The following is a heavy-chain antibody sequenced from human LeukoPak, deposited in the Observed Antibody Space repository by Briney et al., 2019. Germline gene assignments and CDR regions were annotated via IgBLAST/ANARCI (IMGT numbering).Heavy chain of an antibody. D-gene: IGHD3-9*01. Sequence: SETLSLTCTVSGGSISSFYWSWIRQPPGKGLEWIGEINHSGSTNYNPSLKSRVTISVDTSKNQFSLKLSSVTAADTAVYYCARGGPVLRYFDWLLFAPYFDYWGQGTLVTVSS. CDR1: GGSISSFY. V-gene: IGHV4-34*01. CDR2: INHSGST. J-gene: IGHJ4*02. CDR3: ARGGPVLRYFDWLLFAPYFDY.